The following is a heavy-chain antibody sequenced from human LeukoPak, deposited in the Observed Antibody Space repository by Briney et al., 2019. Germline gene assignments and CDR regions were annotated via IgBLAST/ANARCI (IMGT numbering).Heavy chain of an antibody. D-gene: IGHD2-15*01. CDR2: FDPEDGET. V-gene: IGHV1-24*01. Sequence: ASVKVSCKVSGYTLTELSMHWVRQAPGKGLEWMGGFDPEDGETIYAQKFQGRVTMTRDMSTSTVYMELSSLRSEDTAVYYCARPLCSGGSCYAYHDAFDIWGQGTMVTVSS. J-gene: IGHJ3*02. CDR1: GYTLTELS. CDR3: ARPLCSGGSCYAYHDAFDI.